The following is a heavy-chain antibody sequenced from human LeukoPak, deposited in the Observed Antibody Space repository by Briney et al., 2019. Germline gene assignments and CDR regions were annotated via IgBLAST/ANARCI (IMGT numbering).Heavy chain of an antibody. CDR3: ASRTGTLDY. CDR2: ISSSSSYI. J-gene: IGHJ4*02. V-gene: IGHV3-21*01. Sequence: PGGSVRLSCAASGFTFSSYSMNWVRQAPGKGLEWVSSISSSSSYIYYADSVKGRFTISRDNAKNSLYLQMNSLRAEDTAVYYCASRTGTLDYWGQGTLVTVSS. CDR1: GFTFSSYS. D-gene: IGHD1-7*01.